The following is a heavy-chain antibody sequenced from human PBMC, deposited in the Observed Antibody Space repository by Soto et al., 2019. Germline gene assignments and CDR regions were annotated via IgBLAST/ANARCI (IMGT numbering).Heavy chain of an antibody. V-gene: IGHV3-15*07. CDR3: TVPWGTSYFDY. Sequence: GGSLRLSCAVSGISFSHAWLNWVRQAPGKGLEWVGLIKPNANGGTADYAAPLKGRFFISRDDSINTLYLQVNSLKTEDTAVYYCTVPWGTSYFDYWGQGSLVTVSS. CDR2: IKPNANGGTA. J-gene: IGHJ4*02. D-gene: IGHD3-16*01. CDR1: GISFSHAW.